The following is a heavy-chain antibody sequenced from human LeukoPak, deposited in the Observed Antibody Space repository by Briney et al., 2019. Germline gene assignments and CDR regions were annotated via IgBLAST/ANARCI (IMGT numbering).Heavy chain of an antibody. CDR1: GGSISSSSYY. Sequence: SETLSLTCTVSGGSISSSSYYWGWIRQPPGKGLEWIGSIYYSGSTYYNPSLKSRVTISVDTSKNQFSLKLSSVTAADTAVYYCARSRGYDILTRYYFDYWGQGTLVTVSS. CDR2: IYYSGST. D-gene: IGHD3-9*01. V-gene: IGHV4-39*07. J-gene: IGHJ4*02. CDR3: ARSRGYDILTRYYFDY.